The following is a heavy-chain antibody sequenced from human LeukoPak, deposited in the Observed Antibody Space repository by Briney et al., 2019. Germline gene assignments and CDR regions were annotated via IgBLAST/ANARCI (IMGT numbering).Heavy chain of an antibody. CDR3: AKESGKWPENWFAP. V-gene: IGHV3-7*03. CDR2: IKQDGSEK. D-gene: IGHD5-12*01. CDR1: GFTFSSYS. J-gene: IGHJ5*02. Sequence: GGSLRLSCAGSGFTFSSYSMSWVRQAPGKGLEWVANIKQDGSEKYYVDSVRGRFTISRDNSKNTLYLQMNSLRVEDTAVYYCAKESGKWPENWFAPWGQGTLVTVSS.